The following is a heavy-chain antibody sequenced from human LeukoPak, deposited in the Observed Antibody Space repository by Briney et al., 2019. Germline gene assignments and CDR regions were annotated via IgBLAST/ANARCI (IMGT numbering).Heavy chain of an antibody. D-gene: IGHD6-13*01. Sequence: ASVKVSCKASGYTFTGYYMHWERQAPGQGLEWMGWINPNSGGTNYAQKFQGRVTMTRDTSISTAYMELSRLRSDDTAVYYCAREPVYSSSAISWFDPWGQGTPVTVSS. J-gene: IGHJ5*02. V-gene: IGHV1-2*02. CDR2: INPNSGGT. CDR1: GYTFTGYY. CDR3: AREPVYSSSAISWFDP.